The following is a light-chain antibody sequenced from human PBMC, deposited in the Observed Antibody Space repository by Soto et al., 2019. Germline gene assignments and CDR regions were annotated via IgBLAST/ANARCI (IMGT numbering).Light chain of an antibody. V-gene: IGLV1-47*01. Sequence: QSVLTRPPSASGTPGQRVTISCSGSSSNIGSNYVYWYQQLPGTAPKLLIDRNNQRPSGVPDRFSGSKSGTSASLAISGLRSEDEAHYYCAAWDDSLSGVVFGGGTKLTVL. CDR3: AAWDDSLSGVV. CDR1: SSNIGSNY. CDR2: RNN. J-gene: IGLJ2*01.